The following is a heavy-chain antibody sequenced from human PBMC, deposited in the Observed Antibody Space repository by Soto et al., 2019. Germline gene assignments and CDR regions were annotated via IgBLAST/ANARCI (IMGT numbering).Heavy chain of an antibody. V-gene: IGHV4-31*03. Sequence: PSETLSLTCTVSGGSISSVGYYWSWIRQHPGKGLEWIGYIYYSGSTYYNPSLKSRVTISVDTSKNQFSLKLSSVTAADTAVYYCARDGAIYYGSGSYYNDHYYYGMDFWGQGTTVTVSS. CDR3: ARDGAIYYGSGSYYNDHYYYGMDF. D-gene: IGHD3-10*01. CDR1: GGSISSVGYY. CDR2: IYYSGST. J-gene: IGHJ6*02.